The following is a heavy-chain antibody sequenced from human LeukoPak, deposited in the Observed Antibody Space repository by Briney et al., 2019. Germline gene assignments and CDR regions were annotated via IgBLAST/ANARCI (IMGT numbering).Heavy chain of an antibody. CDR2: IRYDGSNK. CDR1: GFTFSSYG. Sequence: GGSLRLSCAASGFTFSSYGMHWVRQAPGKGLEWVAFIRYDGSNKYYADSVKGRFTISRDNAKNSLYLQMNSLRAEDTAVYYCAKSIPTIAVAVSTRQWGQGTLVTVSS. J-gene: IGHJ4*02. D-gene: IGHD6-19*01. V-gene: IGHV3-30*02. CDR3: AKSIPTIAVAVSTRQ.